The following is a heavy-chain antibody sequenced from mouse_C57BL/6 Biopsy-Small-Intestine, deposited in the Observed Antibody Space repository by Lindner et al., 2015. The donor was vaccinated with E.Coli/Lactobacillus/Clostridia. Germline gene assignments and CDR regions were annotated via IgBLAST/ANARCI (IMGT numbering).Heavy chain of an antibody. CDR1: GYAFTNYL. CDR2: IHPGSDGT. J-gene: IGHJ1*03. V-gene: IGHV1-54*01. CDR3: ARNWDRYFDV. D-gene: IGHD4-1*01. Sequence: VQLQESGAELVRPGTSVKVSCKASGYAFTNYLIEWVKQRPGQGLEWIGVIHPGSDGTNYNEKFKGKATLTADKSSSTACMQLSSLTSEDSAVYFCARNWDRYFDVWGTGTTVTVSS.